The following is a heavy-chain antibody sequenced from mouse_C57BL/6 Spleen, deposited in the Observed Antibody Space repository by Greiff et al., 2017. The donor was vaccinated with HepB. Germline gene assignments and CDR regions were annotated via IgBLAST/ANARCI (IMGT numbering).Heavy chain of an antibody. CDR2: IYPRSGNT. Sequence: VQLVESGAELARPGASVKLSCKASGYTFTSYGISWVKQRTGQGLEWIGEIYPRSGNTYYNEKFKGKATLTADKSSSTAYMELRSLTSEDSAVYFCARRGYSNYFDYWCQGTTLTVSS. V-gene: IGHV1-81*01. J-gene: IGHJ2*01. CDR1: GYTFTSYG. CDR3: ARRGYSNYFDY. D-gene: IGHD2-5*01.